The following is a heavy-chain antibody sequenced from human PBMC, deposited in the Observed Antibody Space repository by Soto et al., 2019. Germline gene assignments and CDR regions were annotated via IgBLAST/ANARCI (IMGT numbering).Heavy chain of an antibody. Sequence: SETLSLTCTVSGHSLSSGGYYWSWIRQHPGKGLEWVGYIYFTGSTLYNPSLKSRLAMSLDTSKNQFSLRLTSVTAADTAVYFCARDWGSSGWPNWGQGTLGTVS. CDR2: IYFTGST. J-gene: IGHJ4*02. D-gene: IGHD6-19*01. CDR1: GHSLSSGGYY. CDR3: ARDWGSSGWPN. V-gene: IGHV4-31*03.